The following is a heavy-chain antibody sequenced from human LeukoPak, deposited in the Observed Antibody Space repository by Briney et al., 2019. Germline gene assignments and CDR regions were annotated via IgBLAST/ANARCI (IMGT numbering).Heavy chain of an antibody. J-gene: IGHJ4*02. CDR3: ARDHSLGYYGSGSYFSY. CDR2: ISYDGSNK. V-gene: IGHV3-30*03. Sequence: QPGGSLRLSCAASGFTFSSYGMHWVRQAPGKGLEWVAVISYDGSNKYYADSMKGRFTISRDTSKNTLYLQMNSLRAEDTAVYYCARDHSLGYYGSGSYFSYWGQGTLVTVSS. D-gene: IGHD3-10*01. CDR1: GFTFSSYG.